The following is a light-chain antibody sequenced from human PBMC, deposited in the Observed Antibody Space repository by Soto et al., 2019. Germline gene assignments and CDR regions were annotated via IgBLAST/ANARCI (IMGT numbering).Light chain of an antibody. CDR2: ETS. Sequence: EIVLTQSPATLSLSPGERPTLSGRPSQIVRNYLAWYQQKPGQAPRLVMYETSKRATGIPARFSGSGSGTDFTLTISSLEPEDFAVYYCQQRNRWLRTFGQGTKLEIK. CDR1: QIVRNY. CDR3: QQRNRWLRT. J-gene: IGKJ2*01. V-gene: IGKV3-11*01.